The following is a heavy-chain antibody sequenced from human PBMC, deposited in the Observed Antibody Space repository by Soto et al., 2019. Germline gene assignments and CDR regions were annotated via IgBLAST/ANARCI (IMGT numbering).Heavy chain of an antibody. CDR1: GNSFTSYW. V-gene: IGHV5-10-1*03. CDR3: AADRGYNDY. CDR2: IDPGDSYP. D-gene: IGHD3-22*01. J-gene: IGHJ4*02. Sequence: EVQLVQSGAEVKKPGESLRISCKGSGNSFTSYWITWVRQMPGKDLEWMGRIDPGDSYPRYGPSLQGHVTISVDKSSSTAYLQWSSLKASDTATYYCAADRGYNDYWGQGTLVTVSS.